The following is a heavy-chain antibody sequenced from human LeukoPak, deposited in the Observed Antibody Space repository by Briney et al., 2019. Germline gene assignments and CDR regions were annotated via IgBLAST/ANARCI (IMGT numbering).Heavy chain of an antibody. J-gene: IGHJ6*03. Sequence: SETLSLTCTVSGGSISSYYWSWMRQPPGKGLEWIGYIYTSGSTNYNPSLKSRVTISVDTSKNQLSLKLSSVTAADTAVYYCARQGYYYYMDVWGKGTTVTVSS. CDR1: GGSISSYY. V-gene: IGHV4-4*09. CDR2: IYTSGST. CDR3: ARQGYYYYMDV.